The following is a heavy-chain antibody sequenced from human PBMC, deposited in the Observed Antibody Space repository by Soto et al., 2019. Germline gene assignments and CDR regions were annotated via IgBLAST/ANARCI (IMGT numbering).Heavy chain of an antibody. CDR3: ARGGAEQLLFDY. J-gene: IGHJ4*02. D-gene: IGHD6-19*01. Sequence: EVQLVESGGGLVQPGGSLRLSCAASGFTFSSYWMHWVRQAPGKGLVWVSRINSDGSSTSYADSVKGRFTISRDNAKNTLYLQMNNLRAEDTSVYYCARGGAEQLLFDYWGQGTLVTVSS. V-gene: IGHV3-74*01. CDR1: GFTFSSYW. CDR2: INSDGSST.